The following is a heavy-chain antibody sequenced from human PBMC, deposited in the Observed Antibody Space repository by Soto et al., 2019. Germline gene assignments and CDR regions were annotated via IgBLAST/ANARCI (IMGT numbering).Heavy chain of an antibody. V-gene: IGHV3-23*01. Sequence: PGGSLRLSCAASGFTFSSYAMSWVRQAPGKGLEWVSAISGSGGSTYYADSVKGRFTISRDNSKNTLYLQMNSLRAEDTAVYYCAKAAEYYGSGSYYNTYYFDYWGQGTLVTVSS. J-gene: IGHJ4*02. CDR2: ISGSGGST. CDR3: AKAAEYYGSGSYYNTYYFDY. CDR1: GFTFSSYA. D-gene: IGHD3-10*01.